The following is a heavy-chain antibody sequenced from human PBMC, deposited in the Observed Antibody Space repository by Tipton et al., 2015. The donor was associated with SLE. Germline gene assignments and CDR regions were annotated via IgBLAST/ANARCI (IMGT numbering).Heavy chain of an antibody. Sequence: TLSLTCTVSGGSISSYYWSWIRQPPGKGLEGIGYIYTSGSTNYNPSLKSRVTISVDTSKNQFSLKLSSVTAADTAVYYCARDRGSSWHNWFDPWGQGTLVTVSS. CDR1: GGSISSYY. J-gene: IGHJ5*02. CDR3: ARDRGSSWHNWFDP. CDR2: IYTSGST. D-gene: IGHD6-13*01. V-gene: IGHV4-4*08.